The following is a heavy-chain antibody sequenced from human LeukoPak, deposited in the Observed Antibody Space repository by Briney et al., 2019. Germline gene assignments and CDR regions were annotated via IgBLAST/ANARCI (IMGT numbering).Heavy chain of an antibody. J-gene: IGHJ4*02. CDR3: ARQGVGATDC. Sequence: SETLSLTCAVYGGSFSGYYWSWIRQSPGKGLEWIGSITYSGSTYYNPSLESRVTISVDTSKNQFSLRLISVTAVDTAVYYCARQGVGATDCWGQGTLVTVSS. CDR2: ITYSGST. D-gene: IGHD1-26*01. CDR1: GGSFSGYY. V-gene: IGHV4-34*01.